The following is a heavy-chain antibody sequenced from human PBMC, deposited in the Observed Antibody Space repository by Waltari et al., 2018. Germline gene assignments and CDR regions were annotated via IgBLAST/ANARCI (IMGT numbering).Heavy chain of an antibody. Sequence: QVQLVQSGAEVKKPGSSVKVSCKASRGTFGRFAISWVRQAAGEGLEWMGGIIPKIGASNYAQKFQGRVTITADDSTRIAYMEVSSLSFEDTAVYFCATDTSPPYWGQGTLVIVSS. J-gene: IGHJ4*02. CDR1: RGTFGRFA. D-gene: IGHD2-2*01. CDR2: IIPKIGAS. CDR3: ATDTSPPY. V-gene: IGHV1-69*01.